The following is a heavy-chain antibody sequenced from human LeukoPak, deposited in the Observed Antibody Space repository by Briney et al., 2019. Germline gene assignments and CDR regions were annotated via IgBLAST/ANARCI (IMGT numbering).Heavy chain of an antibody. V-gene: IGHV3-23*01. CDR2: ISGSGGST. Sequence: PGGSLRLSCAASGFTFSSYAMSWVRQAPGKGLEWVSAISGSGGSTYYADSVKGRFTISRDNSKNTLYLQMNSLRAEDTAVYYCARTDSSSWITGYWGQGTLVTVSS. J-gene: IGHJ4*02. D-gene: IGHD6-13*01. CDR1: GFTFSSYA. CDR3: ARTDSSSWITGY.